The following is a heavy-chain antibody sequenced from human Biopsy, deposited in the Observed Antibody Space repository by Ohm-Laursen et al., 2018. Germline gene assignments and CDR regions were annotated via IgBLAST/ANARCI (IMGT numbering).Heavy chain of an antibody. J-gene: IGHJ3*01. Sequence: EASVKVSCKASGYTFNAYYMRWVRQAPGQGLEWMGWINPNNGGTNYAHKFQGRVTMTRDTSISTAYMHLSGLTSDDTAVYYCARLAYSEYRRDPLDVWGQGTMVTVSS. CDR1: GYTFNAYY. V-gene: IGHV1-2*02. CDR3: ARLAYSEYRRDPLDV. D-gene: IGHD5-18*01. CDR2: INPNNGGT.